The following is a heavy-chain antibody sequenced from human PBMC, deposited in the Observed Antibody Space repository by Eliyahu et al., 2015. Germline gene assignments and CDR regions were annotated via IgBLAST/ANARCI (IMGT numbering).Heavy chain of an antibody. V-gene: IGHV1-18*01. Sequence: QVQLVQSGAEVKKPGASVKVSCKASGYTFTSYGISWVRQAPGQGLGGMGWISAYNGNTNYAQKLQGRVTMTTDTSTSTAYMELRSLRSDDTAVYYCATSVGGGGYCSSTSCYPYYYYGMDVWGQGTTVTVSS. CDR2: ISAYNGNT. J-gene: IGHJ6*02. CDR3: ATSVGGGGYCSSTSCYPYYYYGMDV. D-gene: IGHD2-2*01. CDR1: GYTFTSYG.